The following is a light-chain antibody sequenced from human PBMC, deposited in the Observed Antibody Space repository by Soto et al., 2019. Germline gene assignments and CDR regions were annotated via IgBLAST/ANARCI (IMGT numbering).Light chain of an antibody. CDR3: SSYISSSTYV. CDR1: SSDIGRYNY. J-gene: IGLJ1*01. V-gene: IGLV2-14*01. CDR2: DVS. Sequence: SVLTQPASVSVSPGQSITISCIGTSSDIGRYNYVSWYQQYPGKAPKFMIYDVSNRPSGVSNRFSGSKSGNTASLTISGLQAEDEADYYCSSYISSSTYVFGPGTKVT.